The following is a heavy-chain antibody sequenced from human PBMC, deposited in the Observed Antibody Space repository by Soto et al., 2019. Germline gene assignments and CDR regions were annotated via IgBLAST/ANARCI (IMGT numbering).Heavy chain of an antibody. D-gene: IGHD2-2*02. CDR2: IAPDASQI. Sequence: GRSLRLPCAAAGFTFSGQTMYWVRQAPGKGLEWVALIAPDASQIYYADSVKGRFTISRDNSKNTLYLQMNSLRAEDTSLYLCATDIHATWLLNSWGQGTLVTVSS. CDR1: GFTFSGQT. CDR3: ATDIHATWLLNS. J-gene: IGHJ4*02. V-gene: IGHV3-30-3*01.